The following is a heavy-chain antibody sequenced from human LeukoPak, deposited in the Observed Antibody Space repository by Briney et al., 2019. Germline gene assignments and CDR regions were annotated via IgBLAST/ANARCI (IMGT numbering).Heavy chain of an antibody. J-gene: IGHJ4*02. CDR1: GFTFSSYG. CDR3: ARDGIVGYCSSTSCPLGY. CDR2: IWYDGSNK. Sequence: GGSLRLSCAASGFTFSSYGMHWVRQAPGKGLEWVAVIWYDGSNKYYADSVKGRFTISRDNSKNTLYLQMNSLRAEDTAVYYCARDGIVGYCSSTSCPLGYWGQGTLVTVSS. D-gene: IGHD2-2*01. V-gene: IGHV3-33*01.